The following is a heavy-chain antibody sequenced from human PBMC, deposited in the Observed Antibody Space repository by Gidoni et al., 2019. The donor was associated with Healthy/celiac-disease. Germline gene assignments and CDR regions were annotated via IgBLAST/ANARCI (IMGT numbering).Heavy chain of an antibody. Sequence: QVQLVQSGAEVKKPGASVKVSCKASGYTFTSYGISWVRQAPGQGLEWMGWISAYNGNTNYEKKSQGRVTMTTDTSTRTAYMELRSLRSDDTAVYYCARGGFLEWLDAPFDYWGQGTLVTVSS. J-gene: IGHJ4*02. CDR3: ARGGFLEWLDAPFDY. CDR1: GYTFTSYG. CDR2: ISAYNGNT. D-gene: IGHD3-3*01. V-gene: IGHV1-18*01.